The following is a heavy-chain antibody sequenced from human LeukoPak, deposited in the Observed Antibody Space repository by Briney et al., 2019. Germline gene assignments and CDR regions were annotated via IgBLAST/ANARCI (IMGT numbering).Heavy chain of an antibody. D-gene: IGHD6-19*01. CDR1: GFTFSSYR. J-gene: IGHJ5*02. CDR3: ARVGAVAGTGWFDP. CDR2: INTDGSST. Sequence: GGSLRLSCAASGFTFSSYRMHWVRQAPGKGLVWVSRINTDGSSTSYADSVKGRFTISRDNAKNTLYLQMNSLRAEDTAVYYCARVGAVAGTGWFDPWGQGTLVTVSS. V-gene: IGHV3-74*01.